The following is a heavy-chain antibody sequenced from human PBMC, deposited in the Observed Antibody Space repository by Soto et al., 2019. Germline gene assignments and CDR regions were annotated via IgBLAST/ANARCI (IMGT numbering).Heavy chain of an antibody. CDR2: ISYDGSNK. D-gene: IGHD6-13*01. CDR3: AKQLIAAAGTGAFDI. CDR1: GFTFSSYG. V-gene: IGHV3-30*18. J-gene: IGHJ3*02. Sequence: SGGSLRLSCAASGFTFSSYGMHWVRQAPGKGLEWVAVISYDGSNKYYADSVKGRFTISRDNSKNTLYLQMNSLRAEDTAVYYCAKQLIAAAGTGAFDIWGQGXMVTVSS.